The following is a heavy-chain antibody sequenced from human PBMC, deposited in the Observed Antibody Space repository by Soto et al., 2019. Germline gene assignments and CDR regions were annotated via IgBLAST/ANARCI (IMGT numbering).Heavy chain of an antibody. Sequence: GGSLRLSCTASGFIVSDTYVNWVRQAPGKGLEWVSVISNRGDTHYADSVRGRFSLSRDISDNTLHLQMNNLRVEDTAVYYWAREPRYCRGGSCSITGDAYDIWGQGTMVTVSS. J-gene: IGHJ3*02. CDR3: AREPRYCRGGSCSITGDAYDI. CDR2: ISNRGDT. D-gene: IGHD2-15*01. V-gene: IGHV3-66*01. CDR1: GFIVSDTY.